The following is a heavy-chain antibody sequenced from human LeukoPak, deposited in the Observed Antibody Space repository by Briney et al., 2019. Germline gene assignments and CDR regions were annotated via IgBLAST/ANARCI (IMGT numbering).Heavy chain of an antibody. CDR1: GGSISSYY. V-gene: IGHV4-59*08. J-gene: IGHJ4*02. D-gene: IGHD3-9*01. CDR2: IYYSGST. CDR3: AKVNARYFDWPPWDY. Sequence: SETLSLTCTVSGGSISSYYWSWIRQPPGKGLEWIGYIYYSGSTNYNPSLKSRVTISVDTSKNQFSLKLSSVTAADTAVYYCAKVNARYFDWPPWDYWGQGTLVTVSS.